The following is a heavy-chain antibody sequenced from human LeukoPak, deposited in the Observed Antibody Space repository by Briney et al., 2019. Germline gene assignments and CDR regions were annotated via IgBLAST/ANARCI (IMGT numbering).Heavy chain of an antibody. CDR3: ASIAVAPYYYYMDV. CDR2: VSGGGGST. J-gene: IGHJ6*03. D-gene: IGHD6-19*01. Sequence: GGSLRLSCAASDFTFSTYGMSWVRQAPGKGLEWVSSVSGGGGSTYYADSVKGRFTISRDNAKNSLYLQMNSLRAEDTAVYYCASIAVAPYYYYMDVWGKGTTVTISS. CDR1: DFTFSTYG. V-gene: IGHV3-23*01.